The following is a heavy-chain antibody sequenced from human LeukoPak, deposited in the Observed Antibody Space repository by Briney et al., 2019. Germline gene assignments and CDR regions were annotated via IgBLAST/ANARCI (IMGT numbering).Heavy chain of an antibody. CDR3: TYDILTGYYTDY. J-gene: IGHJ4*02. CDR2: IIPILGIA. Sequence: SVRVSCKASGGTFSSYAISWVRQAPGQGLEWMGRIIPILGIANYAQKFQGRVTITADKSTSTAYMELSSLRSEDTAVYYCTYDILTGYYTDYWGQGTLVTVSS. V-gene: IGHV1-69*04. D-gene: IGHD3-9*01. CDR1: GGTFSSYA.